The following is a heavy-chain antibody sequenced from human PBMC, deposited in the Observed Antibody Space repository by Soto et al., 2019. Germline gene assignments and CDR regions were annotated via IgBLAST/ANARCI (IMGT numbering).Heavy chain of an antibody. Sequence: QVQLVQSGAEVKKPGSSVKVSCKASGGTFSSYAISWVRQAPGQGLEWMGGIIPIFGTANYAQKLQGRVTITADESTSTAYMELSSLRSEDTAVYYCARDKGDIVVVPAALNYYYYFGMDVWGQGTTVTVSS. V-gene: IGHV1-69*01. CDR3: ARDKGDIVVVPAALNYYYYFGMDV. D-gene: IGHD2-2*01. CDR2: IIPIFGTA. J-gene: IGHJ6*02. CDR1: GGTFSSYA.